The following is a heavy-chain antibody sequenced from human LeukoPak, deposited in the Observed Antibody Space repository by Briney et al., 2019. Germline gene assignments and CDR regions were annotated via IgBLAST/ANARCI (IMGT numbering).Heavy chain of an antibody. CDR3: ARDLGQWLGRDYYFDY. CDR1: GFTFSDYY. J-gene: IGHJ4*02. V-gene: IGHV3-11*05. Sequence: PGGSLRLSCAASGFTFSDYYMSWIRQAPGKGLEWVSYISSSSSYTNYADSVKGRFTISRDNAKNSLYLQMNSLRAKDTAVYYCARDLGQWLGRDYYFDYWGQGTLVTVSS. D-gene: IGHD6-19*01. CDR2: ISSSSSYT.